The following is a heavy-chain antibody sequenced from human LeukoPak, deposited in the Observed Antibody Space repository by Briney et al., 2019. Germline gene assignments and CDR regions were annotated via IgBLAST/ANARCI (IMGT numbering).Heavy chain of an antibody. CDR2: INQGGSGK. Sequence: GGPLRLSCAASGFTFNTDWMTWVRQAPGKGLEWVASINQGGSGKYYPDSVKGRFTISRDNAKNSLSLQMNSLRAEDTAVYYCARVRPGDADSWGQGTLVSVSP. CDR3: ARVRPGDADS. V-gene: IGHV3-7*01. CDR1: GFTFNTDW. J-gene: IGHJ5*01. D-gene: IGHD1-26*01.